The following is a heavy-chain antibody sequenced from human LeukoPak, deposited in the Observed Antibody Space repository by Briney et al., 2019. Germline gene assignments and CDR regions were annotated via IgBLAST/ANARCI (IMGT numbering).Heavy chain of an antibody. V-gene: IGHV4-30-4*01. CDR2: IYYSRST. Sequence: SETLSLTCTVSGGSISSGDYYWSWIRQPPGKGLEWIGYIYYSRSTYYNPSLKSRVTISVDTSKNQFSLKLSSVTAADTAVYYCARGGGRRYYYYGVDVWGKGTTVTVSS. D-gene: IGHD1-26*01. J-gene: IGHJ6*04. CDR3: ARGGGRRYYYYGVDV. CDR1: GGSISSGDYY.